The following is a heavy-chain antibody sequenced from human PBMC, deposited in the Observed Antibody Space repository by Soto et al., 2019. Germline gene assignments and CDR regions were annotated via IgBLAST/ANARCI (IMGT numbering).Heavy chain of an antibody. V-gene: IGHV5-51*01. D-gene: IGHD1-1*01. Sequence: PGESLKISCKGSGYSFTSYWIGWVRQMPGKGLEWMGIIYPGDSDTRYSPSFQGQVTISADKSISTAYLQWSSLKASDTAMYYCARQTPSPGYYYYMEVWGKGTTVTVSS. CDR2: IYPGDSDT. CDR1: GYSFTSYW. CDR3: ARQTPSPGYYYYMEV. J-gene: IGHJ6*03.